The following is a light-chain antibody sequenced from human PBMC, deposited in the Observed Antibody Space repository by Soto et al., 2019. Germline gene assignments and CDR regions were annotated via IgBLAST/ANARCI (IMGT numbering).Light chain of an antibody. CDR2: AAS. CDR1: QSISSY. J-gene: IGKJ2*01. CDR3: QQSYSTPRTGYT. V-gene: IGKV1-39*01. Sequence: DIQMTQSPSSLSASVGDRVTITCRASQSISSYLNWYQQKPGKAPKLLIYAASSLQSGVPSRFSGSGSGTDFTLTISSLQPEDFATYYCQQSYSTPRTGYTFGQGTKLEIK.